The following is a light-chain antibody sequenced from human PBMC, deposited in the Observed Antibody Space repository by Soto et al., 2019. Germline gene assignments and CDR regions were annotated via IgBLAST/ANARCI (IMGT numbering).Light chain of an antibody. CDR3: GAWDSSLSVRM. J-gene: IGLJ3*02. V-gene: IGLV3-21*02. Sequence: SYELTQPPSVSVAPGQTARITCGGDTIASKGVHWYQQKPGQAPVLVVHDDSDRPSGIPERFSGSKSGTSATLGVTGLQTGDEADYYCGAWDSSLSVRMFGGGTQLTVL. CDR2: DDS. CDR1: TIASKG.